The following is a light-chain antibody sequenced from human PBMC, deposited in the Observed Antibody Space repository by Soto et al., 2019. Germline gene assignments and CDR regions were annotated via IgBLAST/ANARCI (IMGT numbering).Light chain of an antibody. J-gene: IGKJ2*01. Sequence: EIVLTKSPVTLSLSPGDRATLSCRASQSVTSGYLTWYQHKLGQAPRLLIDDASSRAPGIPARFNGSGSGTDFTLAISSLEPEDFAVYYCHQRDTWPPTFRQGNKRDMK. CDR3: HQRDTWPPT. CDR1: QSVTSGY. V-gene: IGKV3-11*01. CDR2: DAS.